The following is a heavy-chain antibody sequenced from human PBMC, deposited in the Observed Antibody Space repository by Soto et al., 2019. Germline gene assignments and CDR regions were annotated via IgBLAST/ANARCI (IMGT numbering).Heavy chain of an antibody. CDR1: GFTFSDYA. V-gene: IGHV3-30*04. J-gene: IGHJ4*02. D-gene: IGHD4-17*01. Sequence: QVQLVESGGGVVQPGRSLRLSCVDSGFTFSDYAMHWVRQAPGKGLEWVAVISYDGSNKYYADSVKGRFTISRDNSKNTLYLQMNSLRAEDTAVYYWARGYYGDIDYWGQGTLVTVSS. CDR3: ARGYYGDIDY. CDR2: ISYDGSNK.